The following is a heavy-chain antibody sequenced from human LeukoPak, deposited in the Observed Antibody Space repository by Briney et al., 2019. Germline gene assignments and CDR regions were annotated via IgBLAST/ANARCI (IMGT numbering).Heavy chain of an antibody. J-gene: IGHJ4*02. CDR1: GFTFSRNG. CDR2: IWYDGSQK. V-gene: IGHV3-33*01. D-gene: IGHD6-13*01. Sequence: GGSLRLSCAASGFTFSRNGMHWVRQAPGKGLEWVACIWYDGSQKYFADSVKGRFTISRDNTMSTLYLQMNSLRVEDTAVYYCVRIYGSTWTLDYWGQGTLVTVSS. CDR3: VRIYGSTWTLDY.